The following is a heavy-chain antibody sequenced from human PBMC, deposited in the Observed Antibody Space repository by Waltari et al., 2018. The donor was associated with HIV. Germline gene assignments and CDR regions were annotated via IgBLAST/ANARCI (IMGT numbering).Heavy chain of an antibody. CDR3: AKPLSGYDSSGYYYH. D-gene: IGHD3-22*01. J-gene: IGHJ5*02. CDR1: GGTFSSSA. V-gene: IGHV1-69*04. CDR2: AIPTPGIA. Sequence: QVQLMQSGAEVKKPGSSVKVSCKAPGGTFSSSAISWVRQAPGQGLEWMGSAIPTPGIAKHARKLQGRVKITVDKSTSTAYMELSSLRAEDKAVYYCAKPLSGYDSSGYYYHWGQVTLVTVSS.